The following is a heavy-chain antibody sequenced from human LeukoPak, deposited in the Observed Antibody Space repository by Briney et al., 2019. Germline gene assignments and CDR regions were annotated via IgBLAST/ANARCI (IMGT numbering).Heavy chain of an antibody. CDR1: GITFNA. CDR3: ARELFGSGSYPDY. D-gene: IGHD3-10*01. J-gene: IGHJ4*02. CDR2: TWYDGRNK. V-gene: IGHV3-33*01. Sequence: GGSLRLSCAASGITFNAIHWVRQAPGKGLERVALTWYDGRNKYYADSVKGRFTISIDNSKNMVYLHMNSLRADDTAVYYCARELFGSGSYPDYWGQGTLVTVSS.